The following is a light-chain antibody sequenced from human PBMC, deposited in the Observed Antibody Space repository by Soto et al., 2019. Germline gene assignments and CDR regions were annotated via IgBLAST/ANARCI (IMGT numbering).Light chain of an antibody. V-gene: IGLV1-40*01. Sequence: QSVLTQPPSVSGAPGQRVTISCTGSSSNIGAGYDVHWYQQLPGTAPKLLIYGNSNRPSGVPDRFSGSKSGTSASLAITGLQAEDEADYYCQSYDSGLGGSVVFGGGTKVTVL. CDR2: GNS. CDR1: SSNIGAGYD. CDR3: QSYDSGLGGSVV. J-gene: IGLJ2*01.